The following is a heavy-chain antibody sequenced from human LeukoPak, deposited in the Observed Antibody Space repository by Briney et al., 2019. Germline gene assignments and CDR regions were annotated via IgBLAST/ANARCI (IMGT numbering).Heavy chain of an antibody. CDR3: ASYGDYFPT. V-gene: IGHV1-46*01. Sequence: ASVRVSCKASGGTFSSYAISWVRQAPGQGLEWMGIINPSGGSTSYAQKFQGRVTMTRDTSTSTVYMELSSLRSEDTAVYYCASYGDYFPTWGQGTLVTVSS. D-gene: IGHD4-17*01. CDR2: INPSGGST. CDR1: GGTFSSYA. J-gene: IGHJ4*02.